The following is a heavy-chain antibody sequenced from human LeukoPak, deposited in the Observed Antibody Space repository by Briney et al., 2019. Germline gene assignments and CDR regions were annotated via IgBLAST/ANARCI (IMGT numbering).Heavy chain of an antibody. CDR1: GGTFSSYA. Sequence: GSSVTVSCKASGGTFSSYAISWVRQAPGQGLEWMGGIIPIFGTANYAQKFQGRVTITADESTSTAYMELSSLRSEDTAVYYCAREATPRSYYFDYWGQGTLVTVSS. J-gene: IGHJ4*02. V-gene: IGHV1-69*01. CDR2: IIPIFGTA. CDR3: AREATPRSYYFDY. D-gene: IGHD5-12*01.